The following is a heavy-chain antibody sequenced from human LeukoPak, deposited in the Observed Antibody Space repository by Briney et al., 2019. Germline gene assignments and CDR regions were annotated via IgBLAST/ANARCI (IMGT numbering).Heavy chain of an antibody. CDR2: ISSSSSYT. CDR1: GFTFSDYY. D-gene: IGHD3-10*01. J-gene: IGHJ4*02. V-gene: IGHV3-11*06. Sequence: GGSLRLSCAASGFTFSDYYMSWIRQAPGKGLEWVSYISSSSSYTNYADSVKVRFTISRDNAKNSLYLQMNSLRAEDTAVYYCATGSGHYYGSGSYPGHWGQGTLVTVSS. CDR3: ATGSGHYYGSGSYPGH.